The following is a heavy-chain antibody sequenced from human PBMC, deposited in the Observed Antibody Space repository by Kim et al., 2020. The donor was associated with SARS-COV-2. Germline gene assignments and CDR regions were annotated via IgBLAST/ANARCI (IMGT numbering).Heavy chain of an antibody. Sequence: YADSVKGRFTISRDNSKNTLYLQMNSLRAEDTAVYYCAKAMATAYYGMDVWGQGTTVTVSS. J-gene: IGHJ6*02. V-gene: IGHV3-23*01. CDR3: AKAMATAYYGMDV. D-gene: IGHD5-18*01.